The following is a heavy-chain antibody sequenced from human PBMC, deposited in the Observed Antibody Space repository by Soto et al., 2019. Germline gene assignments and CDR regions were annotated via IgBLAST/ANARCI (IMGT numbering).Heavy chain of an antibody. V-gene: IGHV1-69*01. J-gene: IGHJ4*02. CDR3: ARGAIVAVPAALSSYHDYTNYRFDS. CDR1: GGSLSDFA. Sequence: QVQLAQSGAEMTKPGSSVKVSCRASGGSLSDFAFSWVRQAPGQGLEWMGGIIPMFAATKYAQRLQDRVTITADESTNTVYLALNSLTSEDTAIYYCARGAIVAVPAALSSYHDYTNYRFDSWGQGTLVTVSS. D-gene: IGHD2-15*01. CDR2: IIPMFAAT.